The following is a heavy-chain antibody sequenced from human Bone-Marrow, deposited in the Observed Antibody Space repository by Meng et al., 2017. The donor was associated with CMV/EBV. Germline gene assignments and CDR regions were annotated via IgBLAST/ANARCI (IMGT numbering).Heavy chain of an antibody. CDR3: ARGYFDWLLKPSNYFAY. CDR1: GFTFSSYE. J-gene: IGHJ4*02. V-gene: IGHV3-48*03. Sequence: GESLKISCAASGFTFSSYEMNWVRQAPGKGLEWVSYISSSGSTIYYADSVKGRFTISRDNAKNSLYLQMNSLRAEDTAVYYCARGYFDWLLKPSNYFAYWGQGKLVHVAS. CDR2: ISSSGSTI. D-gene: IGHD3-9*01.